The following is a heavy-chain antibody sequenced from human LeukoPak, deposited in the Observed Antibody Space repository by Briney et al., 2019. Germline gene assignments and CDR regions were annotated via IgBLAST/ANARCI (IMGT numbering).Heavy chain of an antibody. J-gene: IGHJ6*03. Sequence: SETLSLTCTVSGGSISSYYWSWIRQPPGKGLEWIGYIDYSGSTNYNPSLKSRVTISVDTSKNQFSLKLSSVTAADTAVYYCARHTTYSSGWYDYYYYMDVWGKGTTVTVSS. CDR3: ARHTTYSSGWYDYYYYMDV. CDR1: GGSISSYY. V-gene: IGHV4-59*08. D-gene: IGHD6-19*01. CDR2: IDYSGST.